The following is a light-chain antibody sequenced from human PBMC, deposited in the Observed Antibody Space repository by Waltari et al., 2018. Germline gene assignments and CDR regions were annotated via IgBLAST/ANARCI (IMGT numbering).Light chain of an antibody. Sequence: QSALTQPASVSGSPGQSITISCTGTSADVGHFDYVSWYQQYPGKAPKLMIYAVSNRPSGVSDRFSGSKSGSTASLTISGLQAEDEADYYCAVYTSRGVFGGGTKLTVL. CDR2: AVS. V-gene: IGLV2-14*03. CDR1: SADVGHFDY. CDR3: AVYTSRGV. J-gene: IGLJ3*02.